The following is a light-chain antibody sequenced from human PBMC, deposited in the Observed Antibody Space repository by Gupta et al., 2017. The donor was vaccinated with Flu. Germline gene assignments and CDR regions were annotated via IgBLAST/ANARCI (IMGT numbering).Light chain of an antibody. J-gene: IGKJ2*02. CDR1: QGFSSY. V-gene: IGKV3-11*01. Sequence: EIVFTQFPATLSLSPGERATLSCRASQGFSSYLTWYQQKPGQAPKLLIYDASNRATGIPARFRGSGSGTDFTLTISSREPEDFAVYYCQHRSNCPCTFGQGTKVEIK. CDR3: QHRSNCPCT. CDR2: DAS.